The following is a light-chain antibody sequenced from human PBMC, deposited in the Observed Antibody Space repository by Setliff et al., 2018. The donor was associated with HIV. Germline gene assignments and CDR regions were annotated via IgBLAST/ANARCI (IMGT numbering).Light chain of an antibody. CDR1: TSGVGAYDY. CDR2: EVN. Sequence: QSVLTQPASVSGSPGQSITISCTGTTSGVGAYDYVSWYQQHPGKAPKLMIYEVNKRPSGVSNRFSGSKSGNTASLTISGLQAEDEADYYCCSYAGNSIYVFGTGTKVTVL. J-gene: IGLJ1*01. V-gene: IGLV2-23*02. CDR3: CSYAGNSIYV.